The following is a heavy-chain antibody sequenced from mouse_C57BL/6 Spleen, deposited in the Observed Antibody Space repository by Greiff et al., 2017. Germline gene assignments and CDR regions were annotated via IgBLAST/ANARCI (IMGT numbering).Heavy chain of an antibody. D-gene: IGHD2-1*01. CDR1: GFSFNTYA. V-gene: IGHV10-1*01. J-gene: IGHJ3*01. Sequence: EAGGGLVQPKGSLKLSCAASGFSFNTYAMNWVRQAPGKGLEWVARIRSKSNNYATYYADSVKDRFTISRDDSESMLYLQMNNLKTEDTAMYYCSYGNYDWFAYWGQGTLVTVSA. CDR3: SYGNYDWFAY. CDR2: IRSKSNNYAT.